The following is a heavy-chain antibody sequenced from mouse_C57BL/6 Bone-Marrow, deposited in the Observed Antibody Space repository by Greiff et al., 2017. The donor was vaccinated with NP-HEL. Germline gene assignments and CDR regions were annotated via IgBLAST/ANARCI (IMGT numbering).Heavy chain of an antibody. D-gene: IGHD4-1*01. Sequence: EVKVVESGGDLVKPGGSLKLSCAASGFTFSSYGMSWVRQTPDQSLEWVATISSGGSYTYYPDSVKGRFPISRDKAKNTLCLQMSSMKSKGTTMYYCASTGTWMCAYWGQGTLVTVSA. CDR1: GFTFSSYG. CDR3: ASTGTWMCAY. CDR2: ISSGGSYT. J-gene: IGHJ3*01. V-gene: IGHV5-6*01.